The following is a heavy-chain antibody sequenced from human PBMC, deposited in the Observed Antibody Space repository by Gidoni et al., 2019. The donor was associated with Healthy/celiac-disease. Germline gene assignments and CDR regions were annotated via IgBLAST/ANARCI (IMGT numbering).Heavy chain of an antibody. Sequence: QVQLVQSGAEVKKPGASVKVSCKASGYTFTGYYMHWVRQAPGQGLEWMGWINPNSGGTNYAQKFQGRVTMTRDTSISTAYMELSRLRSDDTAVYYCARDPYSYGTYSSGWYEIYWGQGTLVTVSS. CDR2: INPNSGGT. V-gene: IGHV1-2*02. CDR3: ARDPYSYGTYSSGWYEIY. D-gene: IGHD6-19*01. CDR1: GYTFTGYY. J-gene: IGHJ4*02.